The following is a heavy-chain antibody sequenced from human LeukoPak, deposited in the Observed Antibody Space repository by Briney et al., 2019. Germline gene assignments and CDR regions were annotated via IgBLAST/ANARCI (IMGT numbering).Heavy chain of an antibody. CDR1: GGSISSYY. Sequence: SETLSLTCTVSGGSISSYYWSWIRQPAGKGLEWIGRIYTSGSTNYNPSLKSRVTMSVDTSKNQFYLKLSSVTAADTAVYYCARVVEDCSGGSCYLYWYFDLWGRGTLVTVSS. V-gene: IGHV4-4*07. D-gene: IGHD2-15*01. CDR3: ARVVEDCSGGSCYLYWYFDL. CDR2: IYTSGST. J-gene: IGHJ2*01.